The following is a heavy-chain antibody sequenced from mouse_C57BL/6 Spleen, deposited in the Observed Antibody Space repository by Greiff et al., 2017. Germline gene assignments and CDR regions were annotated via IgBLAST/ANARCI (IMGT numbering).Heavy chain of an antibody. CDR3: AREVGRYFDY. D-gene: IGHD4-1*01. J-gene: IGHJ2*01. Sequence: EVQVVESEGGLVQPGSSMKLSCTASGFTFSDYYMAWVRQVPEKGLEWVANINYDGSSTYYLDSLKSRFIISRDNAKNILYLQMSSLKSEDTATYYCAREVGRYFDYWGQGTTLTVSS. V-gene: IGHV5-16*01. CDR2: INYDGSST. CDR1: GFTFSDYY.